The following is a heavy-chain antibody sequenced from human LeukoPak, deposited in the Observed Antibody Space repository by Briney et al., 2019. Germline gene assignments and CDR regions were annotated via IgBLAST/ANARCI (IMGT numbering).Heavy chain of an antibody. CDR2: IYYSGST. D-gene: IGHD1-26*01. Sequence: PSETLSLTCTVSGGSISSSSYYWGWIRQPPGKGLEYIGNIYYSGSTYYNPSLNSRVTISVDTSKNQFSLKLSSATAADTAVYYCARDSGERWRKGWFDPWGQGTLVTVSS. V-gene: IGHV4-39*07. J-gene: IGHJ5*02. CDR1: GGSISSSSYY. CDR3: ARDSGERWRKGWFDP.